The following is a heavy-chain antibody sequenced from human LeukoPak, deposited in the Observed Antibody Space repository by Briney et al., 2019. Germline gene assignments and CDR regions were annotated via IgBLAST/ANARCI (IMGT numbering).Heavy chain of an antibody. CDR3: ARVATASFEQ. CDR2: IFPGDSDT. Sequence: VESLKISCRGSGYSFTTYWIAWVRHMPRKGLEWMGIIFPGDSDTRHSPSFQGQVTISVAKSISTVYLQWSSLKASDTAMYYCARVATASFEQWGQGTLGTVSS. CDR1: GYSFTTYW. V-gene: IGHV5-51*01. J-gene: IGHJ4*02. D-gene: IGHD2-15*01.